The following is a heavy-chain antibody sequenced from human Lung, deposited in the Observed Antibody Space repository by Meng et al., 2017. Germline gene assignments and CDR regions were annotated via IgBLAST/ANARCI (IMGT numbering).Heavy chain of an antibody. CDR3: ARDEDISAAGKLFGDY. D-gene: IGHD6-25*01. V-gene: IGHV1-2*06. Sequence: QGQLGQSGAEVKKPGASVKVSCKASGYNFPDYYMHWVRRAPGQGLEWMGRINPKSGDTHYAQKFQARVTMTGDTSISTAYMELSGLRSDDTAMYYCARDEDISAAGKLFGDYWGQGTLVTVSS. CDR2: INPKSGDT. CDR1: GYNFPDYY. J-gene: IGHJ4*02.